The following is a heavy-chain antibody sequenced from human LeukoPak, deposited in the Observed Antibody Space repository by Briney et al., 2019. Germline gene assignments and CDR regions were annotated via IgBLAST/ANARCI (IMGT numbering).Heavy chain of an antibody. J-gene: IGHJ6*03. Sequence: GGSLRLSCAASGFTVSSNYVTWVRQAPGKGLEWVSLIYNYRNTYYADSVKGRFTISRDNSKNTLYLQMTSLTAEDTAVYYCARGPSFWSGPQKYYYYYMDVWGKGTTVTVSS. CDR3: ARGPSFWSGPQKYYYYYMDV. V-gene: IGHV3-53*01. CDR2: IYNYRNT. CDR1: GFTVSSNY. D-gene: IGHD3-3*01.